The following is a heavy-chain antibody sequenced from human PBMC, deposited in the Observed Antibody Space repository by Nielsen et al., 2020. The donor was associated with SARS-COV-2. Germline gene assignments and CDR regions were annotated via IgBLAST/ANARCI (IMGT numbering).Heavy chain of an antibody. Sequence: GESLKISCAASGFTFSSYGIHWVRQAPGEGLEWVAVISNDGNHKYYTDSVKGRFTISRDNSKNTLYLQMNSLRAEDTAVYYCARVSSGKYGSGNYMDVWGKGTTVTVSS. CDR2: ISNDGNHK. D-gene: IGHD3-10*01. V-gene: IGHV3-30*03. J-gene: IGHJ6*03. CDR1: GFTFSSYG. CDR3: ARVSSGKYGSGNYMDV.